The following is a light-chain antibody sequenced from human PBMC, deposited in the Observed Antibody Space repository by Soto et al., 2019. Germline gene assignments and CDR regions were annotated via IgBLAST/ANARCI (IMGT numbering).Light chain of an antibody. J-gene: IGKJ1*01. V-gene: IGKV3D-20*01. Sequence: EIVLSLYPATVSLTTRERAALSCGASQSVSSNYLAWSQQKPGLAPRLLIYGASTRATCIPARFSGSGSGTEFTLTICILQPDDFATYYCDPYNSYSRFGQGTKVDI. CDR1: QSVSSNY. CDR3: DPYNSYSR. CDR2: GAS.